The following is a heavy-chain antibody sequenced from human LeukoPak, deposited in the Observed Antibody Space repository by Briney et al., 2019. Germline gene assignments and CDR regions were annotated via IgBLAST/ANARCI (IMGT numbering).Heavy chain of an antibody. V-gene: IGHV1-18*01. Sequence: APVTVSCKASVYTFTNYGISWVRQAPGQGLEWIGWISAYNGNTKYAQKLQGRVTMTTDTSTSTAYMELRSLRSDDTAVYYCARGPYDYYDSSGYYSRDYWGQGTLVTVSS. D-gene: IGHD3-22*01. CDR2: ISAYNGNT. CDR3: ARGPYDYYDSSGYYSRDY. CDR1: VYTFTNYG. J-gene: IGHJ4*02.